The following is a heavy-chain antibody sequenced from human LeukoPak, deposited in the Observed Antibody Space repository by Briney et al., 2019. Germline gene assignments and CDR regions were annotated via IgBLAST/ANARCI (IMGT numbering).Heavy chain of an antibody. J-gene: IGHJ3*02. D-gene: IGHD3-22*01. CDR1: GGSFSGYY. V-gene: IGHV4-34*01. CDR3: ARVGHYYDSSGYHNGDAFDI. CDR2: INHSGST. Sequence: SETLSLTCAVYGGSFSGYYWSWIRQPPGKGLEWIGEINHSGSTNYNPSLKSRVTISVDTSKNQISLKLSSVTAADTAVYYCARVGHYYDSSGYHNGDAFDIWGQGTMVTVSS.